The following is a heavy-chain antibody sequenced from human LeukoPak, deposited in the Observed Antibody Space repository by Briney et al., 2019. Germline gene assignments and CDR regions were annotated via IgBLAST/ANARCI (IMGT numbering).Heavy chain of an antibody. J-gene: IGHJ3*02. CDR1: GFTFSSYA. V-gene: IGHV3-23*01. D-gene: IGHD2-21*02. Sequence: PGGSLGLSCAASGFTFSSYAMNWVRQAPGKGLEWVSSISVSAGSTYYADSVKGRFSISRDNSKNTLSLQMNGLRAEDTAVYYCAKGLIPGAFDIWGHGTLVTVSS. CDR3: AKGLIPGAFDI. CDR2: ISVSAGST.